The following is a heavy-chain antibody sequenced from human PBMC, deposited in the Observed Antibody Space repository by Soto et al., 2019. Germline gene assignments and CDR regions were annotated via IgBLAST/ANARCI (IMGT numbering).Heavy chain of an antibody. J-gene: IGHJ4*02. CDR2: INPNSDGT. CDR1: GYTFTGYY. Sequence: ASVKGSFKASGYTFTGYYMHWVRQAPGQGLEWMGWINPNSDGTNYAQKFQGRVTMTRDTSISTAYMELSRLRSDDTAVYYCARAMYSNWSGHLTSLGYWGQGTLVTVSS. D-gene: IGHD6-6*01. CDR3: ARAMYSNWSGHLTSLGY. V-gene: IGHV1-2*02.